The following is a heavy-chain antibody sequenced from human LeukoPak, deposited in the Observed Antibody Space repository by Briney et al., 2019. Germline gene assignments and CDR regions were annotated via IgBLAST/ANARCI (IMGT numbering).Heavy chain of an antibody. Sequence: PSETLSLTCTVSGGSISSYFWSWLRQPPGKGLEWIGDIYYIGSTSYNPSLKSRVTISVDTSKNQFSLKVSSVTAADTAVYYCARERRENYYDNSGYPDYWGQGTLGTVS. CDR2: IYYIGST. D-gene: IGHD3-22*01. CDR3: ARERRENYYDNSGYPDY. CDR1: GGSISSYF. J-gene: IGHJ4*02. V-gene: IGHV4-59*01.